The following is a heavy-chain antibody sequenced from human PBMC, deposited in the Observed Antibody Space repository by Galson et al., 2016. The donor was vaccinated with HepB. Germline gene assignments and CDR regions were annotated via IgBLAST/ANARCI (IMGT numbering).Heavy chain of an antibody. Sequence: SLRLSCAASGFTLSKYHMHWVRQAPGKGLEWVALSFHDEDYTYYPDSVKGRFTISRDNTKGTVYLHMKRLRDEDTAVYYCTREANDAFDIWGQGTMVTVSS. CDR1: GFTLSKYH. CDR2: SFHDEDYT. V-gene: IGHV3-30-3*01. J-gene: IGHJ3*02. CDR3: TREANDAFDI.